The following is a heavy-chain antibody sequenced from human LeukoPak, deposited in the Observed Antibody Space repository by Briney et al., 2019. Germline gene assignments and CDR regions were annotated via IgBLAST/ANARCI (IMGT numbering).Heavy chain of an antibody. Sequence: GGSLRLSCAASGFTFSSYGMHWVRQAPGKGLEWVAVIWYDGSNKYYVDSVKGRFTISRDNAKNSLYLQMNSLRAEDTAVYYCARDPHYYDYVWGSYRYLGMDVWGQGTTVTVSS. D-gene: IGHD3-16*02. CDR1: GFTFSSYG. V-gene: IGHV3-33*01. CDR3: ARDPHYYDYVWGSYRYLGMDV. CDR2: IWYDGSNK. J-gene: IGHJ6*02.